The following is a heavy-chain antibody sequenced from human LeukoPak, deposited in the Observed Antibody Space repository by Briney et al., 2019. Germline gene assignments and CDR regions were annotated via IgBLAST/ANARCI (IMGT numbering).Heavy chain of an antibody. Sequence: SETLSLTCAVYGGSFSVYYWSWIRQPPGKGLEWIGEINHSGSTNYNPSLKSRVTISVDTSKNQFSLKLSSVTAADTAVYYCARGNSDPGQFDYWGQGTLVTVSS. CDR2: INHSGST. J-gene: IGHJ4*02. V-gene: IGHV4-34*01. CDR1: GGSFSVYY. CDR3: ARGNSDPGQFDY. D-gene: IGHD1-26*01.